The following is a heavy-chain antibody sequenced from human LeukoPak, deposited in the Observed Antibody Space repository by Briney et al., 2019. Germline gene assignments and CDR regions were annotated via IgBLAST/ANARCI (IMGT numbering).Heavy chain of an antibody. CDR3: ARRAYCGGDCYSGGFDY. D-gene: IGHD2-21*02. Sequence: PGRSLRLSCAASGFTFSSYGMRWVRQAPGKGLEWVAVISYDGSNKYYADSVKGRFTISRDNSKNTLYLQMNSLRAEDTAVYYCARRAYCGGDCYSGGFDYWGQGTLVTVSS. CDR1: GFTFSSYG. CDR2: ISYDGSNK. J-gene: IGHJ4*02. V-gene: IGHV3-30*03.